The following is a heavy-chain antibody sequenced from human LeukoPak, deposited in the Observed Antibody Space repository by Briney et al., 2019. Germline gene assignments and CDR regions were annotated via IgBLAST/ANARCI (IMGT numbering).Heavy chain of an antibody. CDR3: AGGAGWSIDY. D-gene: IGHD2-15*01. CDR2: LKQDGSEI. V-gene: IGHV3-7*01. Sequence: PGGSLRLSCAASGFTFSDYRMNWVRQAPGKGLEWVAILKQDGSEILYVDSVKGRFTISRDNAKNSLYLQMNSLRAEDTAVYYCAGGAGWSIDYWGQGTLVTISS. CDR1: GFTFSDYR. J-gene: IGHJ4*02.